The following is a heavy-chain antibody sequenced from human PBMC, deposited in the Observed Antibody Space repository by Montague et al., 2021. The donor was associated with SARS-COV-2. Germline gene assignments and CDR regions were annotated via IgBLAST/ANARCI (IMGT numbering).Heavy chain of an antibody. Sequence: SETLSLTCTVSGGSISSSSYYWGWLRQPPGKGLEWIGSIYYSGSTYYNPSLKSRVTISVDTSKNQFSLKLSSVTAAATAVYYCARHGKTRIAMIVVVIGYFDYWGQGTPVTVSS. CDR3: ARHGKTRIAMIVVVIGYFDY. V-gene: IGHV4-39*01. D-gene: IGHD3-22*01. CDR2: IYYSGST. CDR1: GGSISSSSYY. J-gene: IGHJ4*02.